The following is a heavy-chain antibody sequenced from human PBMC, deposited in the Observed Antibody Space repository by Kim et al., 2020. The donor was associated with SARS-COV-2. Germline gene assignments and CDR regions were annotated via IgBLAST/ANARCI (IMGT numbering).Heavy chain of an antibody. CDR3: ARDLSDYGDPRFDY. D-gene: IGHD4-17*01. CDR2: ISYDGSNK. J-gene: IGHJ4*02. Sequence: GRSLRLSCAASGFTFSSYGMHWVRQAPGKGLEWVAVISYDGSNKYYADSVKGRFTISRDNSKNTLYLQMNSLRAEDTAVYYCARDLSDYGDPRFDYWGQGTLVTVSS. V-gene: IGHV3-33*05. CDR1: GFTFSSYG.